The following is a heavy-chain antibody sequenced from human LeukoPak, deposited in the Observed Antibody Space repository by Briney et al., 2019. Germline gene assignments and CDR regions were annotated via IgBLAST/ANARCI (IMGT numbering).Heavy chain of an antibody. CDR1: GYSFTTYW. V-gene: IGHV5-51*01. D-gene: IGHD2-2*01. CDR3: ARRQGCSSTSCPPDS. Sequence: GESLKISCRGSGYSFTTYWIGWVRQMPGKGLEWMGIIYPGDSDTRYSPSFQGQVTMSADKSINTAYLQWSSLKASDTAMYYCARRQGCSSTSCPPDSWGQGTLVTVTS. J-gene: IGHJ4*02. CDR2: IYPGDSDT.